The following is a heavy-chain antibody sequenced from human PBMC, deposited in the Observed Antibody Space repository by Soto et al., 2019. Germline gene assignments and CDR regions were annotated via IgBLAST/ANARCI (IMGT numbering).Heavy chain of an antibody. CDR3: ARTPHI. CDR2: VYSNGTT. D-gene: IGHD2-15*01. Sequence: PSETLSLTCTVSGGSINSYYWSWIRRPPGKGLEWIGFVYSNGTTSYNRSLKSRVTLSVDTSNNQFSLNLRSVTAADTAVYYCARTPHIWGQGTLVTVS. J-gene: IGHJ4*02. V-gene: IGHV4-59*01. CDR1: GGSINSYY.